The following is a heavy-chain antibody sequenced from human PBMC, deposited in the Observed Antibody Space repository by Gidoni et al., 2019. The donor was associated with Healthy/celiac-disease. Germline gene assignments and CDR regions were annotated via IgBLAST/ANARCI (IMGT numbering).Heavy chain of an antibody. CDR1: GGSISSSSYY. CDR2: IYYSGST. Sequence: QLQLQESGPGLVKPSETLSLTCTVSGGSISSSSYYWGWIRQPPGKGLEWIGSIYYSGSTYYNPSLKSRVTISVDTSKNQFSLKLSSVTAADTAVYYCARQYYYDSSGYWVDYWGQGTLVTVSS. D-gene: IGHD3-22*01. V-gene: IGHV4-39*01. J-gene: IGHJ4*02. CDR3: ARQYYYDSSGYWVDY.